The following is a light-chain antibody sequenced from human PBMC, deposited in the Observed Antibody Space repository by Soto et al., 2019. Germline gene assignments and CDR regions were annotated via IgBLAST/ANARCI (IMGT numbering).Light chain of an antibody. V-gene: IGKV1-9*01. Sequence: DIQLTQSPSFLSASVGDRVTITCRASQGIRSYLAWYQQRPGKAPELLIYGASTLRPGVASRFSGSGSGTEFTLTISSLQPEDFATDFCQQLKTCPPFFTFGPGTKVDIK. CDR2: GAS. CDR1: QGIRSY. CDR3: QQLKTCPPFFT. J-gene: IGKJ3*01.